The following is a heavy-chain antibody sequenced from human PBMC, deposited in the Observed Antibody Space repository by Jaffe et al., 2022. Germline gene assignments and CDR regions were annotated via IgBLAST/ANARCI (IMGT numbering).Heavy chain of an antibody. CDR3: ARGLGLLKGSTAY. Sequence: QVQLVQSGAEVKKPGASVKVSCEASGYTFTNFDIHWVRQAPGQGLEWMGWMNPNSDTTGYAQKFQGRVTMTTNNSISTAYMALSSLTSEDTAVYYCARGLGLLKGSTAYWGQGTLVSVSS. CDR2: MNPNSDTT. CDR1: GYTFTNFD. J-gene: IGHJ4*02. V-gene: IGHV1-8*01. D-gene: IGHD3-10*01.